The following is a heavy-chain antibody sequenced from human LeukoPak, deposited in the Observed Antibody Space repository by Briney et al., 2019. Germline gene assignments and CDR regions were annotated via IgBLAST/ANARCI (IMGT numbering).Heavy chain of an antibody. Sequence: GGSLRLSCAASGFTFDTYAMTWVRQAPGKGLEWVSSISSGGTYIYYAESLRGRSTISRDNTKNFLYLQLSTLRVEDTAVYYCARDQPTGRSRGVVVQWGQGTLVTVSS. CDR1: GFTFDTYA. J-gene: IGHJ4*02. CDR2: ISSGGTYI. D-gene: IGHD2-15*01. CDR3: ARDQPTGRSRGVVVQ. V-gene: IGHV3-21*01.